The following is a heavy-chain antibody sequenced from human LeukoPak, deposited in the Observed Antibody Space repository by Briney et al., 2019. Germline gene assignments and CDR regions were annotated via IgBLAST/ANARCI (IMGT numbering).Heavy chain of an antibody. CDR3: ARGPGALGYFDY. D-gene: IGHD3-16*01. CDR1: GYTFTSYA. V-gene: IGHV1-3*03. Sequence: ASVKVSCKPSGYTFTSYAMHWVRQAPGQRLEWMGWINAGNGNTKYSQEFQGRVTITRDTSASTAYMELSSLRSEDMAVYYCARGPGALGYFDYWGQGTLVTVSS. CDR2: INAGNGNT. J-gene: IGHJ4*02.